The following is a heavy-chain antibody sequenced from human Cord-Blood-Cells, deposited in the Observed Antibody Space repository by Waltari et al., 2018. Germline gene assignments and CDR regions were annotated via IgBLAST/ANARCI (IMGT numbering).Heavy chain of an antibody. J-gene: IGHJ4*02. CDR1: GGSFSGYY. Sequence: QVQLQQWGAGLLKPSETLALSCAVYGGSFSGYYWSWLCQPPGKGLEWIGEINHSGSTNYYPSLKSRVTISVDTSKNQCSLKLSSVTAADTAVYYCARGQWLRWQYYFDYWGQGTLVTVSS. CDR3: ARGQWLRWQYYFDY. CDR2: INHSGST. D-gene: IGHD6-19*01. V-gene: IGHV4-34*01.